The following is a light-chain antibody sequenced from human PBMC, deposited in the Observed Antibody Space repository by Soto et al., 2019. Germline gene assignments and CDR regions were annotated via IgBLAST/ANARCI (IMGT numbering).Light chain of an antibody. V-gene: IGLV3-1*01. Sequence: SYELTQPPSVSVSPGQTASIPCSGDKLGDRFTCWYQQKPGQSPVMIIYQDTRRPSGIPERFSASNSGNTATLTISGTQAMDEADYYCQAWDTSTGVVFGGGTKLTVL. CDR3: QAWDTSTGVV. CDR2: QDT. CDR1: KLGDRF. J-gene: IGLJ2*01.